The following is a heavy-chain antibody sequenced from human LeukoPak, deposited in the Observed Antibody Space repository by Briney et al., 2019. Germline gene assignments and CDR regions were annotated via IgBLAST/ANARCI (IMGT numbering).Heavy chain of an antibody. Sequence: ASVKVTCKASGYTFTSYGISWVRQAPGQGLEWMGWISAYNGNTNYAQKLQGRVTMTTDTSTSTAYMELRSLRSDDTAVYYCARHHQWSGYCLFDYWGQGTLVTVSS. CDR2: ISAYNGNT. D-gene: IGHD3-3*01. J-gene: IGHJ4*02. CDR1: GYTFTSYG. V-gene: IGHV1-18*01. CDR3: ARHHQWSGYCLFDY.